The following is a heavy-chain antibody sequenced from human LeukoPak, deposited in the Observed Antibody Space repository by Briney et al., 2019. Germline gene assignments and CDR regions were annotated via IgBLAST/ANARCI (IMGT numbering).Heavy chain of an antibody. CDR1: GYAFTTYD. Sequence: ASVKVSCKASGYAFTTYDINWVRQATGQGLEWMGWMNPNSGNTGYAQKFQGRVTMTRNTSISTAYMELSSLRSEDTAVYYCARGGVAAAGEYYFDYWGQGTLVTVSS. CDR2: MNPNSGNT. CDR3: ARGGVAAAGEYYFDY. J-gene: IGHJ4*02. D-gene: IGHD6-13*01. V-gene: IGHV1-8*01.